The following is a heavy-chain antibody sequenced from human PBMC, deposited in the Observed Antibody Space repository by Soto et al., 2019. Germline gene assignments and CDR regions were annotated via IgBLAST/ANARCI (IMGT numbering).Heavy chain of an antibody. D-gene: IGHD3-10*01. J-gene: IGHJ4*01. CDR2: IYPSGTS. Sequence: SETLSLTCAVSGDSISGGGFSWNWIRQSPGKGLEWIGYIYPSGTSYYNPSLKSRVTISVDKSQNQFSLRLSSMTAAGTAVYYCARGHYFGSGSTDWGHGTLVTVSS. CDR3: ARGHYFGSGSTD. V-gene: IGHV4-30-2*06. CDR1: GDSISGGGFS.